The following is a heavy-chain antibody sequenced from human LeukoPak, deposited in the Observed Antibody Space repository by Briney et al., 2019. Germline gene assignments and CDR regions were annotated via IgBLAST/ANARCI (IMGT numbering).Heavy chain of an antibody. J-gene: IGHJ6*02. CDR2: IYYSGST. V-gene: IGHV4-59*08. CDR1: GGSISSYY. Sequence: SETLSLTCTVSGGSISSYYWSWIRQPPGKGLEWIGYIYYSGSTNYNPSLKSRVTISVDTSKNQFSLKLSSVTAADTAVYYCARLTSYYGMDVWGQGTTVTVSS. CDR3: ARLTSYYGMDV.